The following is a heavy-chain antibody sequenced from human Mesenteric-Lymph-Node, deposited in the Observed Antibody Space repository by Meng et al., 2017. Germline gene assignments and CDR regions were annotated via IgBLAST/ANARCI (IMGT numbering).Heavy chain of an antibody. V-gene: IGHV4-59*01. J-gene: IGHJ6*02. CDR2: KYYSGSG. Sequence: ESLKISCAASGFIFSDYYMSWIRQAPGKGLEWIGSKYYSGSGNYSPSLKSRVPLSEDTSKNQLSLKLSSETAADTAVYYCARGGRILWQLHLLFLPHYFGLDVWGQGTTVTVSS. CDR1: GFIFSDYY. D-gene: IGHD2-15*01. CDR3: ARGGRILWQLHLLFLPHYFGLDV.